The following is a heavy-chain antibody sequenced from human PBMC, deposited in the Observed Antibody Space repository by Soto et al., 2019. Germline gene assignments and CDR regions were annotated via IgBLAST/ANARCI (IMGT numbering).Heavy chain of an antibody. CDR3: ARKVPGSTTRPDYWYFDL. J-gene: IGHJ2*01. Sequence: EVQLLESGGGLVQPGGSLRLSCAASGFTFISYAMNWVRQAPGQGLYRVSAISGGGDATFYADSVKGRLTISRDNSRNTVTLQMNSLGADDTAVYYCARKVPGSTTRPDYWYFDLWGRGTLVTVSS. CDR2: ISGGGDAT. V-gene: IGHV3-23*01. D-gene: IGHD3-10*01. CDR1: GFTFISYA.